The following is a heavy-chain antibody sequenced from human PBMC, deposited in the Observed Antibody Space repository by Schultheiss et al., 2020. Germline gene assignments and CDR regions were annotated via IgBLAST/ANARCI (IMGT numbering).Heavy chain of an antibody. D-gene: IGHD1-1*01. V-gene: IGHV3-30-3*01. J-gene: IGHJ4*02. CDR1: GFTFSSYA. Sequence: GGSLRLSCAASGFTFSSYAMHWVRQAPGKGLEWVAVISYDGSNKYYADSVKGRFTISRDNSKNTLYLQMNSLRAEDTAVYYCAKDATEYNYEYIFDYWGQGTQVTVFS. CDR3: AKDATEYNYEYIFDY. CDR2: ISYDGSNK.